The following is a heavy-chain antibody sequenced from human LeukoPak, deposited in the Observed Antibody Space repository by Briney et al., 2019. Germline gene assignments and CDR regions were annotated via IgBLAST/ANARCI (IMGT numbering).Heavy chain of an antibody. CDR2: ISAYNGNT. V-gene: IGHV1-18*01. CDR1: GYTFTSYG. CDR3: ARSAVAGTPDWFDP. Sequence: ASVKVSCKASGYTFTSYGISWVRQAPGQGLEWMGWISAYNGNTNYAQKLQGRVTMTTDASTSTAYMELRSLRSDDTAVYNCARSAVAGTPDWFDPWGQGTLVTVSS. D-gene: IGHD6-19*01. J-gene: IGHJ5*02.